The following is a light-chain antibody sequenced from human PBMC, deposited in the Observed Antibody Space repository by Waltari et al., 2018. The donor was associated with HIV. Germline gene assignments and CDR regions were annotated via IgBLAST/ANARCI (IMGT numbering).Light chain of an antibody. V-gene: IGKV3-11*01. CDR3: QQRSNWPPLT. CDR1: QSVSNY. J-gene: IGKJ4*01. Sequence: EIVLPQSPATLSLPPGERATLSCRASQSVSNYLAWYHQKPCQAPRLLIYDASNRATGIPARFSGSGSGTDFTLTISSLEPEDFAVYYCQQRSNWPPLTVGGGTKVEIK. CDR2: DAS.